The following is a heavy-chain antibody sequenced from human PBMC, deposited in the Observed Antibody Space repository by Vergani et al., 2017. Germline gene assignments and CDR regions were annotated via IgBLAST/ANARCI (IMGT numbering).Heavy chain of an antibody. CDR2: IYYSGST. V-gene: IGHV4-39*01. Sequence: QLQLQESGPGLVKPSETLSLTCTVSGGSISSSSYYWGWIRQPPGKGLEWIGSIYYSGSTYYNPSLKSRVTISVDTSKNQFSLKLSSVTAADTAVYYCARHCPQNYCDSSGYPYYFDDWGQGTLVTVSS. CDR3: ARHCPQNYCDSSGYPYYFDD. CDR1: GGSISSSSYY. J-gene: IGHJ4*02. D-gene: IGHD3-22*01.